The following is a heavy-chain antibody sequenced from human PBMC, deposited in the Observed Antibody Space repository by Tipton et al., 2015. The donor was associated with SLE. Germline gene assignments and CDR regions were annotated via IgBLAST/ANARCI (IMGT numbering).Heavy chain of an antibody. D-gene: IGHD1-1*01. CDR2: ISTSGTNI. Sequence: SLRLSCTASGFTFSSHEMNWVRQAPGRGLEWVSYISTSGTNIYYADSVKGRFTISRDNAENSLYLQMNNLRAEDTAVYYCARAVVGTHGLDPWGQGTLVTVSS. J-gene: IGHJ5*02. CDR3: ARAVVGTHGLDP. CDR1: GFTFSSHE. V-gene: IGHV3-48*03.